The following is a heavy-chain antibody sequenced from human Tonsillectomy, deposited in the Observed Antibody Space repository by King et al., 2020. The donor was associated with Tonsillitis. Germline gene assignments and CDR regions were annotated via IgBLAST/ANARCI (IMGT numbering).Heavy chain of an antibody. CDR2: INSDGSST. Sequence: VQLVESGGGLVQPGGSLRLSCAASGFTFSCYWMHWVRQAPGKGLVWVSRINSDGSSTSYADSVKGRFTSSRDNAKNTLYLQMNSLRAEDTAVYYCARSDYSKDAFDIWGQGTMVTVSS. CDR1: GFTFSCYW. V-gene: IGHV3-74*01. D-gene: IGHD4-11*01. J-gene: IGHJ3*02. CDR3: ARSDYSKDAFDI.